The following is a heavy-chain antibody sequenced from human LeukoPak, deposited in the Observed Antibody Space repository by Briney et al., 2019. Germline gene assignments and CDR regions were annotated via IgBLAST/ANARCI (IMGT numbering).Heavy chain of an antibody. CDR3: ARDDGLDY. CDR1: KDTFSSYY. Sequence: ASVKVSCKASKDTFSSYYIHWVRQAPGQGLEWLGIINPGGDFSKSAQKFQDRVTMTRDTSTSTVYLELSSLRSEDTAVYYCARDDGLDYWGQGTLVIVSS. D-gene: IGHD4-17*01. V-gene: IGHV1-46*01. CDR2: INPGGDFS. J-gene: IGHJ4*02.